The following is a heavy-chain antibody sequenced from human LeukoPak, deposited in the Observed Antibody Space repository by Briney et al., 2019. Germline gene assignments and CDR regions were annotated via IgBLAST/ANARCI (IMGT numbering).Heavy chain of an antibody. CDR2: IYTSGST. J-gene: IGHJ3*02. Sequence: PSETLSLTCTVSGGSISSYYWSWIRQPAGKGLEWIGRIYTSGSTNYNPSLKSRVTMSVDTSKNQFSLKLSSVTAADTAVYYCARGVDDYVWGSYRPDAFDIWGQGTMVTVSS. V-gene: IGHV4-4*07. CDR1: GGSISSYY. D-gene: IGHD3-16*02. CDR3: ARGVDDYVWGSYRPDAFDI.